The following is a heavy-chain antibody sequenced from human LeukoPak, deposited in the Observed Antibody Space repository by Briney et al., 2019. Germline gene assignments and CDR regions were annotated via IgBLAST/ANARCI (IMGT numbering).Heavy chain of an antibody. CDR2: ISYDGSNK. D-gene: IGHD6-19*01. V-gene: IGHV3-30*04. J-gene: IGHJ4*02. CDR1: GFTSSSYA. Sequence: GRSLRLSCAASGFTSSSYAMHWVRQAPGKGLEWVAVISYDGSNKYYADSVKGRFTISRDNSKNTLYLQMNSLRAEDTAVYYCARDSSGWYAGSFDYWGQGTLVTVSS. CDR3: ARDSSGWYAGSFDY.